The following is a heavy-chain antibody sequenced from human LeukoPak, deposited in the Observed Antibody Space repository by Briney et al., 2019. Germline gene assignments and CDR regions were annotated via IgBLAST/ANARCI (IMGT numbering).Heavy chain of an antibody. V-gene: IGHV3-7*05. CDR2: IKHDGNEK. CDR3: ARGGSSPDY. Sequence: GGSLRLSCAASGFTFDNAWMSSVRQAPGKGLEWVANIKHDGNEKYYVDSVKGRFTISRDNAKNSLYLQMNSLRAEDTAVYYCARGGSSPDYWGQGTLVTVSS. CDR1: GFTFDNAW. D-gene: IGHD6-13*01. J-gene: IGHJ4*02.